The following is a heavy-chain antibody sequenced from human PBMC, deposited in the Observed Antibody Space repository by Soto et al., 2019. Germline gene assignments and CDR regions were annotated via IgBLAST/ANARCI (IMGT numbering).Heavy chain of an antibody. J-gene: IGHJ6*02. D-gene: IGHD2-8*01. CDR2: ISTYNGNT. CDR1: DYTFTTYD. CDR3: ARDPYHVLMVNAPNLYGMDV. V-gene: IGHV1-18*01. Sequence: ASVKVSCKASDYTFTTYDISWVRQAPGQGLEWKGRISTYNGNTNYPQSLQGRLTMTTDTSTTTAYMELRSLRSDDTAVYYCARDPYHVLMVNAPNLYGMDVWGQGTTVTVSS.